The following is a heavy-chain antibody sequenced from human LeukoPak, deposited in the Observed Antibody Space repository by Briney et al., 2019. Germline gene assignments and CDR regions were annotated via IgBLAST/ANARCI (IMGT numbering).Heavy chain of an antibody. CDR1: GGSISSGDYY. J-gene: IGHJ4*02. CDR2: IYYSGSS. Sequence: SETLSLTCTVSGGSISSGDYYWSWIPQPPGKGLEWIGYIYYSGSSYYNPSLKSRVTISVDTYKNQLSLKLSSVTAADTAVYYCARGGSGSQYFDYWGQGTLVTVSS. CDR3: ARGGSGSQYFDY. V-gene: IGHV4-30-4*01. D-gene: IGHD1-26*01.